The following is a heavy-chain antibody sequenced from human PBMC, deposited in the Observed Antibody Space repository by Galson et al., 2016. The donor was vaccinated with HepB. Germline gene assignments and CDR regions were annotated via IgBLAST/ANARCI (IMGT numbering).Heavy chain of an antibody. CDR2: IDWDDDK. V-gene: IGHV2-70*11. D-gene: IGHD4-23*01. Sequence: PALVKPTQTLTLTCTFSGFSLSTSGMCVSWIRQPPGKALEWLARIDWDDDKHYSTSLKTRLTISKDTSKHQVVLKMTNMAPVDTATYYCARIWTTVEAFDYWGQGTPVTVSS. CDR1: GFSLSTSGMC. CDR3: ARIWTTVEAFDY. J-gene: IGHJ4*02.